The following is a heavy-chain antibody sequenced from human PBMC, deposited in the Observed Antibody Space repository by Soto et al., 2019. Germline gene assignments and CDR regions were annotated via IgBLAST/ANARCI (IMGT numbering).Heavy chain of an antibody. D-gene: IGHD6-19*01. CDR3: ARVGYSSGWYSDDAFDI. CDR1: GYTFTSYG. V-gene: IGHV1-18*01. CDR2: ISAYNGNT. Sequence: ASVKVSCKASGYTFTSYGISWVRQAPGQGFEWMGWISAYNGNTNYAQKLQGRVTMTTDTSTSTAYMELRSLRSDDTAVYYCARVGYSSGWYSDDAFDIWGQGTMVTVSS. J-gene: IGHJ3*02.